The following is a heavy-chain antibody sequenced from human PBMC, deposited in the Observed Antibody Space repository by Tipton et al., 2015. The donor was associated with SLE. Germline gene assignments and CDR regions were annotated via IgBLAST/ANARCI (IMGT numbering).Heavy chain of an antibody. CDR3: ARALSSGWYYY. J-gene: IGHJ4*02. D-gene: IGHD6-19*01. Sequence: TLSLICTVSGGSINRSYWSWIRQPPGKGLEWIGYVYYSGSTNYNPSLKSRVTISMDTSKNQFSLKLNSVTAADTAVYYCARALSSGWYYYWGQGTLVTVSS. V-gene: IGHV4-59*08. CDR2: VYYSGST. CDR1: GGSINRSY.